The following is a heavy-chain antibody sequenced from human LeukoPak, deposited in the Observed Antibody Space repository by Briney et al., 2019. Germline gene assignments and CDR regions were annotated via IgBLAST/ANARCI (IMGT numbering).Heavy chain of an antibody. CDR1: GFTFTSYW. CDR2: INSDGSST. D-gene: IGHD6-25*01. J-gene: IGHJ4*02. Sequence: PGGSLRLSCAASGFTFTSYWMHWVRQAPGKGLVWVSRINSDGSSTRYADSVKGRFTISRDDAENTLYLQMNSLRAEDTAVYYCAREQRGTDYWGQGTLVTVSS. V-gene: IGHV3-74*01. CDR3: AREQRGTDY.